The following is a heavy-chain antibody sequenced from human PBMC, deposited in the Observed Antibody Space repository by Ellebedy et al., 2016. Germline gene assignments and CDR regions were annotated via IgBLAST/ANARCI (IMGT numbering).Heavy chain of an antibody. J-gene: IGHJ4*02. CDR3: ARAGGGYYDSSGYYSRSDYFDY. CDR1: GGSFSGDY. V-gene: IGHV4-34*01. D-gene: IGHD3-22*01. CDR2: INHSGST. Sequence: SETLSLTCAVYGGSFSGDYWSRIRQPPGKGLEWIGEINHSGSTNYNPSLKSRVTISVDTSKNQFSLKLSSVTAADTAVYYCARAGGGYYDSSGYYSRSDYFDYWGQGTLVTVSS.